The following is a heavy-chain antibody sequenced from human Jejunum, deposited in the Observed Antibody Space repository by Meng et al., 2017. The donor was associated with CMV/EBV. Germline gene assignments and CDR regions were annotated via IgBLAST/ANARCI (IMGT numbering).Heavy chain of an antibody. Sequence: VYVVQCGVECKEPGASVNVSRKASGYHFTSYAMNWVRQAPGQGLEWMGWINTNTGNPTYAQGFTGRFVFSLDTSVSTAYLQISSLKAEDTAVYYCARGDYYDSSGLDYWGQGTLVTVSS. CDR1: GYHFTSYA. CDR3: ARGDYYDSSGLDY. J-gene: IGHJ4*02. V-gene: IGHV7-4-1*02. CDR2: INTNTGNP. D-gene: IGHD3-22*01.